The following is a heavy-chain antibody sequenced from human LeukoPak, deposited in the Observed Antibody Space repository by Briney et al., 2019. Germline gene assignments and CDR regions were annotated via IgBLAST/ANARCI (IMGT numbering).Heavy chain of an antibody. D-gene: IGHD5-12*01. J-gene: IGHJ4*02. CDR3: ARHAESGSDRFDY. Sequence: SQTLSLTCTVSGGSISSGSYYWSWIRQPAGKGLEWIGRIYTSGSTNYNPSLKSRVTISVDMSKNQFSLKLSSVTAADTAVYYCARHAESGSDRFDYWGQGTLVTVSS. V-gene: IGHV4-61*02. CDR1: GGSISSGSYY. CDR2: IYTSGST.